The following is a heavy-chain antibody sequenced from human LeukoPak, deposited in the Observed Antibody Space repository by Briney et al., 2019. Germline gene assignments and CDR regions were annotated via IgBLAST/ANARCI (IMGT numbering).Heavy chain of an antibody. J-gene: IGHJ5*02. CDR3: ARGSGGAAFDP. D-gene: IGHD2-15*01. CDR1: GFTFESYT. V-gene: IGHV3-30-3*01. CDR2: ISYVGSNK. Sequence: PGGSLRLSCAASGFTFESYTIHWVRQAPGKGLEWVAHISYVGSNKYYTDSVKGRFTISRDNSKNTLYLQMNSLRAEDTAVYHCARGSGGAAFDPWGQGTLVTVSS.